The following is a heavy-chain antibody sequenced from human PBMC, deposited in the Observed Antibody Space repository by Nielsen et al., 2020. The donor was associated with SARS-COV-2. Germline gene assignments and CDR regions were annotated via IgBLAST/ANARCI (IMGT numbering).Heavy chain of an antibody. V-gene: IGHV3-9*01. CDR3: AKDIAWGYCSGGSCYGHFDL. Sequence: SLKISCAASGFTFEHHAMHWVRQAPGKGLEWVSGINWNSDSIAYADSVKGRFTISRDNAKNSLYLQMNSLRAEDTALYYCAKDIAWGYCSGGSCYGHFDLWGRGTLVTVSS. CDR1: GFTFEHHA. CDR2: INWNSDSI. J-gene: IGHJ2*01. D-gene: IGHD2-15*01.